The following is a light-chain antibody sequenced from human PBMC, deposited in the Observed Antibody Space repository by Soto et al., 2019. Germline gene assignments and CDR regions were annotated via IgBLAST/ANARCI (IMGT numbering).Light chain of an antibody. J-gene: IGLJ3*02. Sequence: QSVVTQPPSASGTPGQRVTISCSGSNSNVGTHEVYWYQQLPGTAPKLLIYRNNQRPSGVPDRFSGSKSGTSASLAITGLRSEDEADYYCAAWDDSLSGWVFGGGTKVTVL. V-gene: IGLV1-47*01. CDR1: NSNVGTHE. CDR2: RNN. CDR3: AAWDDSLSGWV.